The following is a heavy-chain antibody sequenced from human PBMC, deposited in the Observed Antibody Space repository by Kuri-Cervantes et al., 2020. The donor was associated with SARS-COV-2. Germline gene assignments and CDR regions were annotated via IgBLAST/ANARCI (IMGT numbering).Heavy chain of an antibody. CDR2: IYHSGST. CDR3: ARHSDYSSTLLRFLDPQWGFDP. CDR1: GGSISSSSYY. V-gene: IGHV4-39*01. D-gene: IGHD3-3*01. Sequence: SETLSLTCTVYGGSISSSSYYWGWIRQPPGKGLEWIGSIYHSGSTYYNPSLKSRVTISVDTSKNQFSLKLTSVTAADTAVYYCARHSDYSSTLLRFLDPQWGFDPWGQGTLVTVSS. J-gene: IGHJ5*02.